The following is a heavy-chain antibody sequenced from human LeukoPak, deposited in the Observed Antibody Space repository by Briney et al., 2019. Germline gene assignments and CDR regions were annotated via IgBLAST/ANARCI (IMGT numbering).Heavy chain of an antibody. CDR1: GFTFDDYA. CDR3: AKGRGFGELLSYNWFDP. J-gene: IGHJ5*02. V-gene: IGHV3-9*01. CDR2: ISWNSGNI. D-gene: IGHD3-10*01. Sequence: GGSLRLSCVASGFTFDDYAMHWVRQAPGKGLEWVSSISWNSGNIDYADSVKGRFTISRDNAKNSLYLQMNSLRAEDTALYYCAKGRGFGELLSYNWFDPWGQGTLVTVSS.